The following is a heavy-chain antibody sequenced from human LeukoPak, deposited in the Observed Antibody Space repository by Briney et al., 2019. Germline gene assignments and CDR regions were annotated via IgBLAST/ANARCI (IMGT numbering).Heavy chain of an antibody. CDR1: GGSISSSSYY. Sequence: PSETLSLTCTVSGGSISSSSYYWGWIRQPPGKGLEWIGSIYYSGSTYYNPSLKSRVTISVDTSKNQFSLKLSSVTAADTAVYYCARGSPKPHDYVWGSYRYGPYYYYMDVWGKGTTVTVSS. CDR2: IYYSGST. D-gene: IGHD3-16*02. J-gene: IGHJ6*03. CDR3: ARGSPKPHDYVWGSYRYGPYYYYMDV. V-gene: IGHV4-39*07.